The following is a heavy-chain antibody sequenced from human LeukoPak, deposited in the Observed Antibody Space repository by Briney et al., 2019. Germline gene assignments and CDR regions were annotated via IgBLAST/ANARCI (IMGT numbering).Heavy chain of an antibody. CDR3: ARDLVVTSGY. D-gene: IGHD2-2*01. Sequence: SGGSLRLSCAASGFTFSSYWMHWVRRAPGKGLVWVARISSDGSSTTYADSVKGRFTISRDNAKNTLYLQMNSLRVEDTAVYYCARDLVVTSGYWGQGTLVTVSS. J-gene: IGHJ4*02. CDR1: GFTFSSYW. V-gene: IGHV3-74*03. CDR2: ISSDGSST.